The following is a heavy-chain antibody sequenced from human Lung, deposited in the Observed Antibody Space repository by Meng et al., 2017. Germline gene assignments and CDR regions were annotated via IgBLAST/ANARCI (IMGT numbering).Heavy chain of an antibody. Sequence: HAPLQQWGAVLLEPSETLSLPCAFGGGCCRGYYQSWLRQPPGKGLGWIGEINHSGSTNYNPCLVSRATISVDTSQNNLSLKLSSVTAADSAEYHCARGPTTLAHDFDYWGQGTLVTVSS. CDR3: ARGPTTLAHDFDY. D-gene: IGHD1-1*01. J-gene: IGHJ4*02. CDR1: GGCCRGYY. V-gene: IGHV4-34*01. CDR2: INHSGST.